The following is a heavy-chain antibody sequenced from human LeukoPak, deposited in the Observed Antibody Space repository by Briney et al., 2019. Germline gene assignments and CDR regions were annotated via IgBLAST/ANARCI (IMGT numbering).Heavy chain of an antibody. CDR3: ATSAIAVAGEPRFDY. D-gene: IGHD6-19*01. CDR2: IRYDGSNK. CDR1: GFTFSSYG. Sequence: GGSLRLSCAASGFTFSSYGMHWVRQAPGKGLEWVAFIRYDGSNKYYADSVKGRFTISRDNAKNSLYLQMNSLRAEDTAVYYCATSAIAVAGEPRFDYWGQGTLVTVSS. J-gene: IGHJ4*02. V-gene: IGHV3-30*02.